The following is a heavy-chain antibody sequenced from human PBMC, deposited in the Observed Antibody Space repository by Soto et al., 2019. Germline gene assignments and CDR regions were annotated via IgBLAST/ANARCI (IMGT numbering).Heavy chain of an antibody. CDR1: GLSFSGYY. V-gene: IGHV4-34*01. J-gene: IGHJ6*01. D-gene: IGHD3-3*01. CDR2: INHSGST. Sequence: PSETLSLTCAVYGLSFSGYYWSWICQPPGKGLEWIGEINHSGSTNYDPSLKSRVTISVDTSKIQFSLTLSAVTAADTAVYYCARYYDFWSGYYGMDVWGQGTAVTVSS. CDR3: ARYYDFWSGYYGMDV.